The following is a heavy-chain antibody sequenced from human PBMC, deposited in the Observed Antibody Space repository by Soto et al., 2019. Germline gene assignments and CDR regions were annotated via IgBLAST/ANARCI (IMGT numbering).Heavy chain of an antibody. CDR2: IYPDNGSP. CDR3: VRDGALRSLSNVDV. V-gene: IGHV1-2*07. CDR1: GYSFACHY. D-gene: IGHD4-4*01. J-gene: IGHJ3*01. Sequence: QVRLVQSEAEVKEPGAPVRLSCRASGYSFACHYLHWVRQAPGQQPEWMAWIYPDNGSPRNSYHFKDRVHVRRDKSLETAYLELRRLQFDDTATYYCVRDGALRSLSNVDVWGEGTLGTVAS.